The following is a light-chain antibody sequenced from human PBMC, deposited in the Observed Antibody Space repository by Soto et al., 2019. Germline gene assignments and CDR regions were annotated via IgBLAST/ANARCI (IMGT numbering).Light chain of an antibody. J-gene: IGLJ2*01. V-gene: IGLV1-44*01. CDR2: SNN. Sequence: QSVLTRPPSASGTPGQRVTISWSGNRSNTGSNSVNWYQQLPGTAPKSLIHSNNQRPSGVPDRFSGSKSGTSASLAISGLQSEDEADYYCAAWDDSLNGLVFGGWTKLTVL. CDR3: AAWDDSLNGLV. CDR1: RSNTGSNS.